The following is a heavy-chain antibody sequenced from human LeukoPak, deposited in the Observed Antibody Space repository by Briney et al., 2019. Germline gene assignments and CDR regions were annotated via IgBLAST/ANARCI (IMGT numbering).Heavy chain of an antibody. J-gene: IGHJ6*04. V-gene: IGHV3-7*01. CDR3: AELGITMIGGV. D-gene: IGHD3-10*02. CDR2: IKQDGSEI. CDR1: GFTFSSYW. Sequence: PGGSLRLSCAASGFTFSSYWMSWVRQAPGKGLEWVANIKQDGSEIYLVDSVKGRFTISRDNAKNSLYLQMNSLRAEDTAVYYCAELGITMIGGVWGKGTTVTISS.